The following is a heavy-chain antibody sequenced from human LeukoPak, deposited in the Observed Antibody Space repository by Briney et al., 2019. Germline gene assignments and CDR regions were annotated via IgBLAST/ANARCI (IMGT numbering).Heavy chain of an antibody. Sequence: SETLSLTCTVSGGSISSGSYYWSWIRQPAGKGLEWIGRIYTSGSTNYNPSLRSRVTISVDTSKHQFSLKLSSVTAADTAVYYCARGGSYPLDYWGQGTLVTVSS. V-gene: IGHV4-61*02. CDR3: ARGGSYPLDY. CDR1: GGSISSGSYY. CDR2: IYTSGST. D-gene: IGHD5-12*01. J-gene: IGHJ4*02.